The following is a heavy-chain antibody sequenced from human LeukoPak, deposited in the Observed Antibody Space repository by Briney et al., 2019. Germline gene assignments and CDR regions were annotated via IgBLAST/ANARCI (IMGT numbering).Heavy chain of an antibody. CDR3: ARFGYVAAVDV. Sequence: GGSLRLSCAASGFTFSSYGMHWVRQAPGTGLEWVANINPAGSETYYVDPVKGRFSISRGNAKNLVYLQTNSLRAEDTAVYHCARFGYVAAVDVWGQGTPVTVSS. CDR1: GFTFSSYG. V-gene: IGHV3-7*01. D-gene: IGHD2-15*01. CDR2: INPAGSET. J-gene: IGHJ4*02.